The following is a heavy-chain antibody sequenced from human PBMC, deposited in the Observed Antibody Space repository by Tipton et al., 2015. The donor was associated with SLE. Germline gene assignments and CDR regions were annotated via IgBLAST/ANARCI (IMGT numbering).Heavy chain of an antibody. CDR2: IFYSETT. CDR1: GGSITNDNHY. V-gene: IGHV4-39*07. D-gene: IGHD2-21*01. J-gene: IGHJ4*02. Sequence: TLSLTCTVSGGSITNDNHYWSWIRQPPGKGLEWIGSIFYSETTHYNPSLKNRVTMSVDTSKNHFSLKLSSVTAADTAVYYCARPSPDCGGDCPLDYWGQGTLVTVSS. CDR3: ARPSPDCGGDCPLDY.